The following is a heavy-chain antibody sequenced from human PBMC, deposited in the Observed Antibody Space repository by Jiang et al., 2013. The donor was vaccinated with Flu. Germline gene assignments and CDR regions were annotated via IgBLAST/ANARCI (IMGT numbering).Heavy chain of an antibody. V-gene: IGHV4-34*01. Sequence: LKSRVTISVDTSKNQFSLKLSSVTAADTAVYYCARGKGYCSGGSCSQPPYYFDYWGQGTLVTVSS. D-gene: IGHD2-15*01. CDR3: ARGKGYCSGGSCSQPPYYFDY. J-gene: IGHJ4*02.